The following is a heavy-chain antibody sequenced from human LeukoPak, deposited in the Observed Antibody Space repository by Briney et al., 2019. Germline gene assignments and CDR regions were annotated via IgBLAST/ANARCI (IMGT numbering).Heavy chain of an antibody. CDR1: GVSISSYY. D-gene: IGHD3-22*01. J-gene: IGHJ4*02. CDR2: IYYSGST. Sequence: SETLSLTCTVSGVSISSYYWSWIRQPPGKGLEWIGYIYYSGSTNYNPSLKSRVTISVDTSKNQFSLKLSSVTAADTAVYYCARAREAYYYDSSGYYYLSYFDYWGQGTLVTVSS. CDR3: ARAREAYYYDSSGYYYLSYFDY. V-gene: IGHV4-59*01.